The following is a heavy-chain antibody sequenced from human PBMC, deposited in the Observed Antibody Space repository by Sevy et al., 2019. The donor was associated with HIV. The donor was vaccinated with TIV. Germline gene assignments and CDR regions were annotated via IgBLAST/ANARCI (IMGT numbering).Heavy chain of an antibody. Sequence: GGSLRLSCAASGFTVSSNYMSWVRQAPGKGLEWVSVIYSGGSTHYSDSVKGRFTIPRDNSKNTLYLQMNSLRAEDTAVYYCASGGYCSGGSCLADYYYGMDVWGQGTTVTVSS. V-gene: IGHV3-53*01. CDR3: ASGGYCSGGSCLADYYYGMDV. D-gene: IGHD2-15*01. J-gene: IGHJ6*02. CDR1: GFTVSSNY. CDR2: IYSGGST.